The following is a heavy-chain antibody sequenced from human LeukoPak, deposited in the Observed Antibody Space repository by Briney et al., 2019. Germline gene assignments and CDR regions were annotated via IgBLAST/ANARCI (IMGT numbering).Heavy chain of an antibody. CDR2: INQGGSEK. V-gene: IGHV3-7*03. D-gene: IGHD2-15*01. CDR3: AKSDGTLPFDY. CDR1: GFTFSSYW. J-gene: IGHJ4*02. Sequence: PGGSLRLSCAASGFTFSSYWMSWVRQAPEKGLEWVANINQGGSEKYYVDSVKGRFTISRDNAKNSLYLQMNSLRAEDTALYYCAKSDGTLPFDYWGQGTLVTVSS.